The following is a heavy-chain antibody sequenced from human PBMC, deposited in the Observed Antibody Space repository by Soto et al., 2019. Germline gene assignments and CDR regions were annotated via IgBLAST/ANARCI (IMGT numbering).Heavy chain of an antibody. CDR2: INPNTGGT. J-gene: IGHJ6*02. Sequence: ASVKVSCKASGYTFTIYYMHWVLQAPGEGLEWMGWINPNTGGTNYAQQFQGWVTMTRDTSISTAYMELSRLRSDGTAVYYCARALGQRITIFGVVNRHHYRLAVPAQRTTVPVSS. D-gene: IGHD3-3*01. CDR1: GYTFTIYY. CDR3: ARALGQRITIFGVVNRHHYRLAV. V-gene: IGHV1-2*04.